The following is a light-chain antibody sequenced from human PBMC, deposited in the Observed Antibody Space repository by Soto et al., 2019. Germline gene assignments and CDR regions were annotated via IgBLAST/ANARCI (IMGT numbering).Light chain of an antibody. Sequence: SVLTQPASVSVSTGQSITISCTGTNSDVSAYNYVSWYQQHPGKAPKLMIYDVSNRPSGVSNRFSGSKSGNTASLTISGLQAEDEADYYCSAYTSSSTYVVGTGTKVTVL. J-gene: IGLJ1*01. CDR1: NSDVSAYNY. CDR3: SAYTSSSTYV. CDR2: DVS. V-gene: IGLV2-14*01.